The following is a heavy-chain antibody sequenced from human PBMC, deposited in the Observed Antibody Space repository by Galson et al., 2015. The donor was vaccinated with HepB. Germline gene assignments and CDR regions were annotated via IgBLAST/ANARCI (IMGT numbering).Heavy chain of an antibody. D-gene: IGHD3-10*01. V-gene: IGHV1-2*06. CDR1: GYTFTGYY. CDR3: ARDLGTVYGSGSCYLDY. J-gene: IGHJ4*02. Sequence: SVKVSCKASGYTFTGYYMHWVRQAPGQGLEWVGRINPNSGGTNHAQKFQGRVTMTSDTSISTAYMELSGLRSDDTAAFYCARDLGTVYGSGSCYLDYWGQGTLVTVSS. CDR2: INPNSGGT.